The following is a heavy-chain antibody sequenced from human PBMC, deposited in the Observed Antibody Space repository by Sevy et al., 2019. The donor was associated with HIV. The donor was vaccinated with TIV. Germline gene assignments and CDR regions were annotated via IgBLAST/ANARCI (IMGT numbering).Heavy chain of an antibody. Sequence: GGSLRLSCAASGFPFSNYNMNWVRQTPGRGLEWVSYIRRRSTTIYYADSVKGRFTISRDNGQSSLYLQMNALRDEDTAVYYCARETPISAYSDFWGQGTLVTVS. CDR2: IRRRSTTI. D-gene: IGHD3-16*01. CDR3: ARETPISAYSDF. J-gene: IGHJ4*02. CDR1: GFPFSNYN. V-gene: IGHV3-48*02.